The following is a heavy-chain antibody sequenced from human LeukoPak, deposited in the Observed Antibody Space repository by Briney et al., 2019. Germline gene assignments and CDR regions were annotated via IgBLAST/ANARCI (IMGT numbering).Heavy chain of an antibody. CDR2: IGSSANTI. CDR1: GFTFSSFE. V-gene: IGHV3-48*03. CDR3: ARDKGYCSGTTCFIREGYYFDS. Sequence: TGGSLRLSCAASGFTFSSFEMNWVRQAPGKGLEWVSYIGSSANTIYYADSVKGRFTISRDNAKNSLYPQMNSLRAEDTAVYYCARDKGYCSGTTCFIREGYYFDSWGQGTLVTVSS. D-gene: IGHD2-2*01. J-gene: IGHJ4*02.